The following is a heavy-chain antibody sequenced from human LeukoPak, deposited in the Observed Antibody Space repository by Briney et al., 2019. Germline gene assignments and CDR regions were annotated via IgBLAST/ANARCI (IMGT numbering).Heavy chain of an antibody. CDR1: GDSIVTYY. Sequence: SETLSLTCIVSGDSIVTYYWSWLRQPAGKGLEWIGRINTSGGTNYNPSLKSRVTMSVDTSTNQFSLKLTSVTAADTAVYYCARDAGRTRAPFDYWGQGTLVTVSS. J-gene: IGHJ4*02. D-gene: IGHD6-13*01. V-gene: IGHV4-4*07. CDR2: INTSGGT. CDR3: ARDAGRTRAPFDY.